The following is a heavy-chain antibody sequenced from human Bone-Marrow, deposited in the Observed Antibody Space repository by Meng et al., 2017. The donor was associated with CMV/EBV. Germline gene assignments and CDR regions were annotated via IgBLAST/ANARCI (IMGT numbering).Heavy chain of an antibody. CDR1: GFTFSSYG. CDR3: AKDLGLLLRVFDY. D-gene: IGHD3-16*01. Sequence: GESLKISCAASGFTFSSYGMHWVRQAPGKGLEWVAFIRYDGSNKYYADSVKGRFTISRDNSKNTLYLQMNSLRAEDTAVYYCAKDLGLLLRVFDYWGQGTLVTVSS. J-gene: IGHJ4*02. V-gene: IGHV3-30*02. CDR2: IRYDGSNK.